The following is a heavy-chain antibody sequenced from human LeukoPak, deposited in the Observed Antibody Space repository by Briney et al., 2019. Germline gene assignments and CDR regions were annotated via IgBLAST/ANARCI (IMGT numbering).Heavy chain of an antibody. D-gene: IGHD3-10*01. Sequence: PGGSLRLSCEVSGFIFSYYGMNWVRQAPGKGLEWVSAISDSGDATYYADSVKGRFTISRDNSKSTLYLQMNNLRAEDTALYYCAKDEPGFGELSPLDYWGQGTLVTVSS. CDR3: AKDEPGFGELSPLDY. CDR2: ISDSGDAT. J-gene: IGHJ4*02. V-gene: IGHV3-23*01. CDR1: GFIFSYYG.